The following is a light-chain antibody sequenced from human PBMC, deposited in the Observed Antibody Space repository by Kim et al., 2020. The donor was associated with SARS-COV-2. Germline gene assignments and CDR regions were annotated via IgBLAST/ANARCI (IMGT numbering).Light chain of an antibody. V-gene: IGKV3-20*01. CDR1: QSVSSSY. J-gene: IGKJ1*01. CDR3: QQYGNSPWT. Sequence: SPGERATLSCRASQSVSSSYFAWYQQKPGQAPRLLMYDASTRASGIPDRFSGSGSGTDFTLTISRLEPEDFAVYYCQQYGNSPWTFGQGTKVDIK. CDR2: DAS.